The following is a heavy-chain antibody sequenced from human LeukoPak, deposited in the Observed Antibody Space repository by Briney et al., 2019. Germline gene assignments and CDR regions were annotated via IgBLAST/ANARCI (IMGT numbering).Heavy chain of an antibody. D-gene: IGHD4-23*01. Sequence: GASFTISCTASGYTFTSYAMIWVRQDPGQGLEWMGWFNTNTGNPTYAQGFTGRFVFSLDTSVSTAYLQISSLKAEDTAVYYCARALGPSLTHFDYWGQGTLVTVSS. CDR2: FNTNTGNP. CDR1: GYTFTSYA. J-gene: IGHJ4*02. CDR3: ARALGPSLTHFDY. V-gene: IGHV7-4-1*02.